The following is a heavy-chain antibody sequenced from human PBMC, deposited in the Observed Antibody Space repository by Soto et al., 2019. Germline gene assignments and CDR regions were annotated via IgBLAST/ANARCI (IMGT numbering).Heavy chain of an antibody. V-gene: IGHV3-23*01. D-gene: IGHD3-9*01. J-gene: IGHJ6*02. CDR3: AKDGAPRITILEVRSGMDV. CDR2: ISGSGGST. Sequence: PGGSLRLSCAASGFTFSSYAMSWVRQAPGKGLEWVSAISGSGGSTYYADSVKGRFTISRDNSTNTLYLQMNSLRAEDTAVYYCAKDGAPRITILEVRSGMDVWGQGT. CDR1: GFTFSSYA.